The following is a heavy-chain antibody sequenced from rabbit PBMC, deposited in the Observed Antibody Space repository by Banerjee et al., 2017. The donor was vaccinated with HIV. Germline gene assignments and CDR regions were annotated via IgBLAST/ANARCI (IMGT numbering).Heavy chain of an antibody. CDR1: GIDFSNYVY. CDR3: ARDLAGVIGWNFGL. CDR2: IYTNSGST. J-gene: IGHJ4*01. D-gene: IGHD4-1*01. V-gene: IGHV1S43*01. Sequence: QEQLEESGGDLVKPEGSLTLTCTASGIDFSNYVYICWVRQAPGKGLELIACIYTNSGSTWYASWVDGRFTISRSTSLNTVTLQMTSLTAADTATYFCARDLAGVIGWNFGLWGPGTLVTVS.